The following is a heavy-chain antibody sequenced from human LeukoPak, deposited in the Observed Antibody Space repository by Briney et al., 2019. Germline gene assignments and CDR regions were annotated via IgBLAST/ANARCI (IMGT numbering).Heavy chain of an antibody. V-gene: IGHV3-23*01. D-gene: IGHD3-10*01. CDR1: GFTFGSFS. CDR2: ISGSGETT. CDR3: AKKIDSGSYPLDY. J-gene: IGHJ4*02. Sequence: GGSLRLSCAASGFTFGSFSMSWVRQAPGKGLEWVSVISGSGETTFYADSGRGRFTISRDNSKSTLYLQMTSLRAEDTGVYYCAKKIDSGSYPLDYWGQGTLVTVSS.